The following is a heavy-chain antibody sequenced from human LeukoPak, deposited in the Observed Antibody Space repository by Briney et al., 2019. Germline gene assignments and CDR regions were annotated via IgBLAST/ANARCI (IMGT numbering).Heavy chain of an antibody. CDR3: ARDCRIAAAGTFDY. J-gene: IGHJ4*02. D-gene: IGHD6-13*01. V-gene: IGHV3-48*01. CDR1: GFTFSSYS. Sequence: PGGSLRLSCAASGFTFSSYSMNWVRQAPGKGLEWVSYISSSSSTIYYADSVKGRFTISRDNAKNSPYLQMNSLRAEDTAVYYCARDCRIAAAGTFDYWGQGTLVTVSS. CDR2: ISSSSSTI.